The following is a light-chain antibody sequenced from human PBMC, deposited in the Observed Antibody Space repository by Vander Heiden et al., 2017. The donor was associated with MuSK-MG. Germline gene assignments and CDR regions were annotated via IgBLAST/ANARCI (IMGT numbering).Light chain of an antibody. J-gene: IGKJ4*01. CDR3: QQRAT. CDR1: QSVSSY. CDR2: EAS. Sequence: EIVLTQSPATLSLSPGERATLSCRASQSVSSYLAGYQQKPGQAPRLLIYEASNRATGIQDRFSGSGSGTDFTRTISSIEPDDFEGDDCQQRATFGGGTKVEIK. V-gene: IGKV3-11*01.